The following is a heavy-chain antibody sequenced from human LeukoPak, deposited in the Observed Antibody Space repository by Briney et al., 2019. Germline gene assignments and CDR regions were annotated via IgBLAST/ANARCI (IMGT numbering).Heavy chain of an antibody. CDR2: IRYDGSNK. CDR1: GFTFSSYG. J-gene: IGHJ3*02. V-gene: IGHV3-30*02. D-gene: IGHD3-3*01. CDR3: AKDGLAYDLWSGWARNDAFDI. Sequence: GGSLRLSCAASGFTFSSYGMHWVRQAPGKGLEWVAFIRYDGSNKYYADSVKGRFTISRDNSKNTLYLQMNSLRAEDTAVYYCAKDGLAYDLWSGWARNDAFDIWGQGTMVTVSS.